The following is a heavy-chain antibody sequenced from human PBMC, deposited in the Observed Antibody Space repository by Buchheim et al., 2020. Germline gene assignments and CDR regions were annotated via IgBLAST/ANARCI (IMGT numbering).Heavy chain of an antibody. D-gene: IGHD6-13*01. CDR3: AKDRGAAAVSYFDY. CDR2: ISYDGSNK. CDR1: GFTFSSYG. J-gene: IGHJ4*02. Sequence: QVQLVESGGGVVQPGRSLRLSCAASGFTFSSYGMHWVRQAPGKGLEWVAVISYDGSNKYYADSVKGRFTISRDNSKNTLYLQMNSLRAEDTAVYYCAKDRGAAAVSYFDYWGQGTL. V-gene: IGHV3-30*18.